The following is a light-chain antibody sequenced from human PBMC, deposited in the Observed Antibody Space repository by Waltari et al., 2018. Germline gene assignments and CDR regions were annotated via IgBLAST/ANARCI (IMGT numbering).Light chain of an antibody. Sequence: DIQLTQSPSSLSAAVGDRVTITCQATQAITTSLSWFQQKPGKAPQLLIYDASSLQAGVPSRLSGTGSGTAFSFTITSLQPEDSATYYCQHYHSLPYTFGRGTKLQIK. CDR2: DAS. CDR1: QAITTS. V-gene: IGKV1-33*01. CDR3: QHYHSLPYT. J-gene: IGKJ2*01.